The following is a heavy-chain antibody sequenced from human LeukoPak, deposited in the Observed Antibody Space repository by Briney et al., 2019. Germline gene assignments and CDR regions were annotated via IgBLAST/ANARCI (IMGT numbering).Heavy chain of an antibody. J-gene: IGHJ5*02. D-gene: IGHD1-1*01. V-gene: IGHV3-30*18. Sequence: GRSLRLSCAASGFTFSSYGMHWVRQAPGKGLEWVALISYDGSNTYYADSVKGRFTISRDNSKNTLYLQMNSLRAEDTAVYYCAKGAKDQQQLALRGNWFDPWGQGTLVTVSS. CDR1: GFTFSSYG. CDR3: AKGAKDQQQLALRGNWFDP. CDR2: ISYDGSNT.